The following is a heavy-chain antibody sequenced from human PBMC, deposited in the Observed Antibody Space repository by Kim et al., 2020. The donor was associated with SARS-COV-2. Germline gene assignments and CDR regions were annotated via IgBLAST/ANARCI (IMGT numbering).Heavy chain of an antibody. J-gene: IGHJ5*02. CDR1: GGSISSGGYY. CDR2: NYYSGSS. CDR3: AKMLMVDP. V-gene: IGHV4-31*01. D-gene: IGHD3-16*01. Sequence: SETLSLTCTVSGGSISSGGYYWSRIRPHPGQDLEWFGSNYYSGSSNYNPNLQSPVTISVDTSKNPLSLNPSSVTAAATADYYCAKMLMVDP.